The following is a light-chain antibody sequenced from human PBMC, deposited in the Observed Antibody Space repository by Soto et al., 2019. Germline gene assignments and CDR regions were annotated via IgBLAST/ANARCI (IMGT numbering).Light chain of an antibody. CDR2: AAS. CDR3: QQSYSTPWT. Sequence: DIQMTQSPSSLSASVGDRVTITWRASQSISNYLSWYQQIPGKAPKLLIYAASTLRSGVSSRFSGSGSGTDFTLTISSLPPEDFATYYCQQSYSTPWTFGQGTKVEIK. CDR1: QSISNY. V-gene: IGKV1-39*01. J-gene: IGKJ1*01.